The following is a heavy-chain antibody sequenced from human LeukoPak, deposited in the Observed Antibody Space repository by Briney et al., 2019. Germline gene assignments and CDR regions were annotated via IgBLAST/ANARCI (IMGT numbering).Heavy chain of an antibody. CDR1: GFTFSNYW. CDR3: ARVSYQAADVFDY. V-gene: IGHV3-74*01. J-gene: IGHJ4*02. D-gene: IGHD6-13*01. Sequence: PGGSLRLSCAASGFTFSNYWMHWVRQAPGKGLVWVSRINSDGSSTSYADSVKGRFTISRDNAKNTLYLQMNSLRAEDTAVYYCARVSYQAADVFDYWGQGTLVTVSS. CDR2: INSDGSST.